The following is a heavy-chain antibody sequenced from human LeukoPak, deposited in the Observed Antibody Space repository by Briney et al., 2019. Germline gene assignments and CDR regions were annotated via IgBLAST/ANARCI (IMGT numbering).Heavy chain of an antibody. D-gene: IGHD3-10*01. V-gene: IGHV3-30-3*01. CDR2: ISYDGSNK. J-gene: IGHJ3*02. Sequence: PGGSLRLSCAASGFTFSSYAMHWVRQAPGKGLEWVAVISYDGSNKYYADSVKGRFTISRDNSKNTLYLQTNSLRAEDTAVYYCARDLKGSGAFDIWGQGTMVTVSS. CDR1: GFTFSSYA. CDR3: ARDLKGSGAFDI.